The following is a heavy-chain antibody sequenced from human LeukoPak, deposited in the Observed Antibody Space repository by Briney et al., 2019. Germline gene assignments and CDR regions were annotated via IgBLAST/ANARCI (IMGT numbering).Heavy chain of an antibody. CDR3: ARAPILYYFDY. CDR2: IYYSGST. J-gene: IGHJ4*02. Sequence: SQTLSLTCTVSGGSISSGGYYWSWIRQHPGKGLEWIGYIYYSGSTSYNPSLNSRVTISVDTSNNRFSLKLSSVTAADTAVYYCARAPILYYFDYWGQGILVTVSS. D-gene: IGHD2-15*01. CDR1: GGSISSGGYY. V-gene: IGHV4-31*03.